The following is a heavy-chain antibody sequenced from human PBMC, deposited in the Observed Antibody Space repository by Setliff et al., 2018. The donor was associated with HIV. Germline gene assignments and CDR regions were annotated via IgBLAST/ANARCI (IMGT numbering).Heavy chain of an antibody. J-gene: IGHJ5*02. CDR1: GDSITNDDYY. CDR2: IHYNGRT. V-gene: IGHV4-39*01. D-gene: IGHD2-2*02. Sequence: SETLSLTCTVSGDSITNDDYYWGWIRQPPGKGLEWIAIIHYNGRTYYDPSLKSRVTIFVDTSKTQFYLKLRSVTASDTAVYYCTRYTSKVDWFDPWGQGTLVTVSS. CDR3: TRYTSKVDWFDP.